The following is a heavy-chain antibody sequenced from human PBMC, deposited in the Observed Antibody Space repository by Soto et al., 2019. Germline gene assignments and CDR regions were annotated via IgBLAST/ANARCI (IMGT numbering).Heavy chain of an antibody. Sequence: SETLSLTCAVYGGSFSGYYWSWIRQPPGKGLEWIGEINHSGSTNYNPSLKSRVTISVDTSKNQFSLKLSSVTAADTAVYYCARGQSIRVRGVISGYCMDVWGKGTTVTVSS. D-gene: IGHD3-10*01. CDR2: INHSGST. V-gene: IGHV4-34*01. CDR3: ARGQSIRVRGVISGYCMDV. J-gene: IGHJ6*03. CDR1: GGSFSGYY.